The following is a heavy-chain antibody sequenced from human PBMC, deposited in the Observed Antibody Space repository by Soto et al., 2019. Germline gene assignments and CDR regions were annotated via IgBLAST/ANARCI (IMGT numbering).Heavy chain of an antibody. J-gene: IGHJ4*02. CDR1: GGSFSSYV. CDR3: ARRARD. D-gene: IGHD1-26*01. V-gene: IGHV1-69*13. Sequence: SVKGSWKGAGGSFSSYVSSWVRQAPGQGLEWMGGIIPIFGTANYAQKFQGRVTITADESTSTAYMELSSLRSEDTAVYYCARRARDWGQGTLVTVSS. CDR2: IIPIFGTA.